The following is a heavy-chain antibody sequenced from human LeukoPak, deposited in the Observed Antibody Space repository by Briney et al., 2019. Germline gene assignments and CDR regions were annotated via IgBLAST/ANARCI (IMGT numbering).Heavy chain of an antibody. CDR1: GFTVSSNY. V-gene: IGHV3-23*01. Sequence: PGGSLRLSCAASGFTVSSNYMNWVRQAPGKGLEWVSAISGSGGSTYYADSVKGRFTISRDNSKNTLYLQMNSLRAEDTAVYYCAKEGVLLWFGELSMDAFDIWGQGTIVTVSS. J-gene: IGHJ3*02. CDR3: AKEGVLLWFGELSMDAFDI. CDR2: ISGSGGST. D-gene: IGHD3-10*01.